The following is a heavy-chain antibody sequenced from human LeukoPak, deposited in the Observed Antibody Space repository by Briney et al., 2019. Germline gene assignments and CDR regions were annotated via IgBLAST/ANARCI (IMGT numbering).Heavy chain of an antibody. J-gene: IGHJ3*02. Sequence: GGSLRLSCAASGFTFSSYSMNWVRQAPVKGLEWVSYISSSSTIYYADSVKGRFTISRDNAKNSLYLQMNSLRAEDTAVYYCARESIAAAGTGAFDIWGQGTMVTVSS. CDR3: ARESIAAAGTGAFDI. D-gene: IGHD6-13*01. CDR2: ISSSSTI. V-gene: IGHV3-48*01. CDR1: GFTFSSYS.